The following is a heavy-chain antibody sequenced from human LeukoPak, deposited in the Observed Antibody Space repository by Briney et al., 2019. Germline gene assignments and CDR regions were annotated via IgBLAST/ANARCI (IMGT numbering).Heavy chain of an antibody. J-gene: IGHJ5*02. Sequence: SDTLSLTCAVSGYSISSSNWWGWIRQPPGKGLEWIGYIYYSGSTNYNPSLKSRVTMSVDTSKNQFSLKLSSVTALDTAVYYCARVYPRGSNYDFWSGWFDPWGQGTLVTVSS. CDR2: IYYSGST. CDR1: GYSISSSNW. V-gene: IGHV4-28*06. D-gene: IGHD3-3*01. CDR3: ARVYPRGSNYDFWSGWFDP.